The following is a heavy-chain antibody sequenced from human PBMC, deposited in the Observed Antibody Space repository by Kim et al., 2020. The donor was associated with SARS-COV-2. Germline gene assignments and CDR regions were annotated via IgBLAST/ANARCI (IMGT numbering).Heavy chain of an antibody. CDR2: ISAYNGNT. D-gene: IGHD4-17*01. CDR3: ARVLIDYGDSNYYYYGMDV. Sequence: ASVKVSCKASGYTFTSYGISWVRQAPGQGLEWMGWISAYNGNTNYAQKLQGRVTMTTDTSTSTAYMELRSLRSDDTAVYYCARVLIDYGDSNYYYYGMDVWGQGTTVTVSS. CDR1: GYTFTSYG. J-gene: IGHJ6*02. V-gene: IGHV1-18*01.